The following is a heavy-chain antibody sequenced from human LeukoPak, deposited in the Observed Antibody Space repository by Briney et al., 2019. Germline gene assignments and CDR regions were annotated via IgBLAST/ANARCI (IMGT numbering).Heavy chain of an antibody. Sequence: PGGSLRLSCAASGFTFSDSGIHWVRQAPGKGLEWVAFIRFDGSNKYYADSVKGRFTISRDNSKNTLYLQMNSLRAEDTAVYYCARDKAVAPDYWGQGTLVTVSS. V-gene: IGHV3-30*02. J-gene: IGHJ4*02. CDR2: IRFDGSNK. CDR3: ARDKAVAPDY. CDR1: GFTFSDSG. D-gene: IGHD6-19*01.